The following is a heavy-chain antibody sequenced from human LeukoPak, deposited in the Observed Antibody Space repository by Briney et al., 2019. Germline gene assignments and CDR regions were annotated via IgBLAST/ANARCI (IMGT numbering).Heavy chain of an antibody. Sequence: TGGSLRLSCAASGFSFTSYAMSWVRQAPGKGLEWVSAISNSGAGTFYADSAKGRFTISRDNSQNTLYLQMNSLRAEDTAVYYCVKAVVVILWGFDYWGQGTLVTVSS. CDR3: VKAVVVILWGFDY. D-gene: IGHD3-3*01. V-gene: IGHV3-23*01. CDR1: GFSFTSYA. J-gene: IGHJ4*02. CDR2: ISNSGAGT.